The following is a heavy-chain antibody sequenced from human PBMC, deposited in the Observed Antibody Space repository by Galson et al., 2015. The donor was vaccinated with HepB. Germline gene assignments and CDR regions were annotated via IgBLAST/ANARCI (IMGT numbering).Heavy chain of an antibody. CDR1: GYTFTSYG. D-gene: IGHD6-19*01. CDR3: AREDLAGPFYYYCGMDV. Sequence: SVKVSCKASGYTFTSYGISWVRQAPGQGLEWMGWISAYNGNTNYAQKLQGRVTMTTDTSTSTAYMELRSLRSDDTAVYYCAREDLAGPFYYYCGMDVWGQGTTVTVSS. V-gene: IGHV1-18*04. CDR2: ISAYNGNT. J-gene: IGHJ6*02.